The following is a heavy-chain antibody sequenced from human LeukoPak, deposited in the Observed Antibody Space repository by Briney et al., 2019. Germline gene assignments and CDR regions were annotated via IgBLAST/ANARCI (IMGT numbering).Heavy chain of an antibody. V-gene: IGHV3-48*03. D-gene: IGHD3-10*01. Sequence: PGGSLRLSCGVSGFTFSTYEMNWVRQAPGKGLEWVSYISTSGSTIYYADSVKGRFTIFRDNAENSLYLQMNSLRAEDTAVYYCARSGGHFDYWGQGTLVTVSS. J-gene: IGHJ4*02. CDR3: ARSGGHFDY. CDR2: ISTSGSTI. CDR1: GFTFSTYE.